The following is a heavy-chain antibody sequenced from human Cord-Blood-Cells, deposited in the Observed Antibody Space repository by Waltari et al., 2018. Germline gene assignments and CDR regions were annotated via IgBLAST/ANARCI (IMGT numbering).Heavy chain of an antibody. D-gene: IGHD1-7*01. J-gene: IGHJ4*02. CDR3: ARHTGQYNWNYEFDY. CDR2: IYYSGST. Sequence: QLQLQESGPGLVKPSETLSLTCTVSGASISSSSYYWGLFVQPPGKGLELIGSIYYSGSTYYNPSLKSRVTISVDTSKNQFSLKLSSVTAAYTAVYYCARHTGQYNWNYEFDYWGQGTLVTVSS. CDR1: GASISSSSYY. V-gene: IGHV4-39*01.